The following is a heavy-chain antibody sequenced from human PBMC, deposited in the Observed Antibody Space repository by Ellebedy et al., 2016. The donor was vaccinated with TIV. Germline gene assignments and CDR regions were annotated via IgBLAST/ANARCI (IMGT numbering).Heavy chain of an antibody. V-gene: IGHV5-51*01. Sequence: GESLKISXKASGYSFSEYWLGWVRQLPGKGLEWMGIIYPGDSDTRYNPSFQGLVTVSADKSSSTAYLQWSSLKASDTAIYYCARRKSGAFDIWGQGTMVTVSS. CDR1: GYSFSEYW. J-gene: IGHJ3*02. CDR2: IYPGDSDT. CDR3: ARRKSGAFDI.